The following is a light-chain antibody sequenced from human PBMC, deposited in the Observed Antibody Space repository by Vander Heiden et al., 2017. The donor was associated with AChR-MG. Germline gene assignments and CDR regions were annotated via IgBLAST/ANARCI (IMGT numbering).Light chain of an antibody. CDR1: GSDVGTYDL. CDR3: CSYAGSSYVV. CDR2: EVS. Sequence: HSALPQPASASGSPGQSNTISCTGAGSDVGTYDLVSWYQQHPGKAPELLIYEVSQRPAGVSIRFSGSKSGNTASLTISGLQAEDGADYYCCSYAGSSYVVFGGGTKLTVL. V-gene: IGLV2-23*02. J-gene: IGLJ2*01.